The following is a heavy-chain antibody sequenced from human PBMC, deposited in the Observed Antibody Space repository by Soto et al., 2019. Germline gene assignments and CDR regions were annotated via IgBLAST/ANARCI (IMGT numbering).Heavy chain of an antibody. CDR2: MNPNSGNT. CDR1: GYTFTSYD. Sequence: ASVKVSCKASGYTFTSYDINWVRQATGQGLEWMGWMNPNSGNTGYAQKFQGRVTMTRNTSISTAYMELSSLRSEDTAVYYCANIVVVAAQDAFDIWGQGTMVPVSS. V-gene: IGHV1-8*01. CDR3: ANIVVVAAQDAFDI. J-gene: IGHJ3*02. D-gene: IGHD2-15*01.